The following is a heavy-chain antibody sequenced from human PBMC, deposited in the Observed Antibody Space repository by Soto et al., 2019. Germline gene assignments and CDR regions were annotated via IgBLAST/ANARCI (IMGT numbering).Heavy chain of an antibody. CDR2: ISWDGGST. V-gene: IGHV3-43*01. D-gene: IGHD6-6*01. CDR1: GFTFDDYT. CDR3: AKDNRIAARYYGMDV. Sequence: GGSLRLSCAASGFTFDDYTMHWVRQAPGKGLEWVSLISWDGGSTYYADSVKGRFTISRDNSKNSLYLQMNSLRTEDTALYYCAKDNRIAARYYGMDVWGQGTTVTVSS. J-gene: IGHJ6*02.